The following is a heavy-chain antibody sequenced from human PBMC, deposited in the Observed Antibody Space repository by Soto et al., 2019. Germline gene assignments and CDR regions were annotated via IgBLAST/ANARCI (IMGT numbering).Heavy chain of an antibody. CDR3: AREYCRGGSCYGVDY. CDR1: GYTLTDYG. D-gene: IGHD2-15*01. Sequence: QVQLVQSGAEVKEPGASVKVSCKASGYTLTDYGISWVRQAPGQGLEWMGWVSAYSDDTKYAQKVQGRVTMTTVTSTSTAYVEMRSLRSDDTAVYYCAREYCRGGSCYGVDYWGQGTLVTVSS. V-gene: IGHV1-18*01. CDR2: VSAYSDDT. J-gene: IGHJ4*02.